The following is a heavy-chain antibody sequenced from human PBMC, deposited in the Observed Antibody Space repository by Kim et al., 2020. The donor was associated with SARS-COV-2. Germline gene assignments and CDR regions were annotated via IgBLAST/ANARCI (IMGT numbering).Heavy chain of an antibody. V-gene: IGHV3-7*01. CDR3: ARDAWAQGWTDGFDY. CDR2: INQHGSET. D-gene: IGHD1-26*01. Sequence: GGSLRLSCVASGFTFSTFWMSWVRQAPGKGLEWVANINQHGSETKYVDSVKGRFTIFRDNGKDSVYLQMNNLRAEDRAVYYCARDAWAQGWTDGFDYGGQGTLVTVSS. J-gene: IGHJ4*02. CDR1: GFTFSTFW.